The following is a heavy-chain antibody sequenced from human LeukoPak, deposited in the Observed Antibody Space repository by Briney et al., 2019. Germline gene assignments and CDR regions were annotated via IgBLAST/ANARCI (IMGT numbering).Heavy chain of an antibody. Sequence: GEALKILCKGSGYSFTSYWIGWVRQMPGEGLEWMGSIYPGDSDTRYSPSFQGQVNISADKSISTAYLQWSSLKASDTAMYYCARLRVGSSSYNWFDPWGQGTLVTVSS. V-gene: IGHV5-51*01. CDR1: GYSFTSYW. CDR3: ARLRVGSSSYNWFDP. J-gene: IGHJ5*02. D-gene: IGHD6-13*01. CDR2: IYPGDSDT.